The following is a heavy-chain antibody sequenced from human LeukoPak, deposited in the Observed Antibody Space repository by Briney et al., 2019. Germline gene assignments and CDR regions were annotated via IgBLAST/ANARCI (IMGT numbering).Heavy chain of an antibody. V-gene: IGHV3-21*01. D-gene: IGHD2-2*01. CDR3: ARDFMGESGYAGY. CDR2: ISSSSSYI. Sequence: PGGSLRLSCAASGFTFSSYSMNWVRQAPGKGLEWVSSISSSSSYIYYADSLKGRSTISRDAATNSLYLQMSTLRADDTAMYYCARDFMGESGYAGYWGQGTLVTVSS. CDR1: GFTFSSYS. J-gene: IGHJ4*02.